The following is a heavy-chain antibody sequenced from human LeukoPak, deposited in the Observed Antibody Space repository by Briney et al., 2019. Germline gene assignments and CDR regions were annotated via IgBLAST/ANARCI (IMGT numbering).Heavy chain of an antibody. CDR2: INHSGST. Sequence: PSETLSLTCAVYGGSFSGYYWSWIRQPPGKGLEWIGEINHSGSTNYNPSLKSRVTISVDTSKTQFSLKLSSVTAADTAVYYCARVRRGGGTMIVVVITRGDFDYWGQGTLVTVSS. CDR3: ARVRRGGGTMIVVVITRGDFDY. D-gene: IGHD3-22*01. J-gene: IGHJ4*02. V-gene: IGHV4-34*01. CDR1: GGSFSGYY.